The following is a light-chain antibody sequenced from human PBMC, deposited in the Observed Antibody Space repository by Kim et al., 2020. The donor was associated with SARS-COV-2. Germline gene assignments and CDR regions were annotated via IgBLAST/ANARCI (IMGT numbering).Light chain of an antibody. Sequence: QSALTQPPSASGSPGQSVTISCTGTSDDIGLYVYVSWYQFHPGRAPKLIIYEVNKRPSGVPDRFSGSKSGNTASLTVSGLQFEDEADYYCTSYAGRNDVVFGGGTHLTVL. J-gene: IGLJ3*02. CDR2: EVN. V-gene: IGLV2-8*01. CDR3: TSYAGRNDVV. CDR1: SDDIGLYVY.